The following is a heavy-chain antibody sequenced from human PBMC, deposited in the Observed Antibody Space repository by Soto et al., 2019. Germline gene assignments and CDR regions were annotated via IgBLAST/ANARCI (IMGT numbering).Heavy chain of an antibody. CDR2: MYVTGTT. CDR1: GGSISHHY. J-gene: IGHJ3*02. Sequence: SETLSLTCTVSGGSISHHYWSWIGQPAGTRLEWIGRMYVTGTTNYNPSLKNRVSMSIDTSKNQFSLKLSSVTAADTAVYYCARDGGYTGYEEGNPFDIWGQGTMVTVSS. CDR3: ARDGGYTGYEEGNPFDI. D-gene: IGHD5-12*01. V-gene: IGHV4-4*07.